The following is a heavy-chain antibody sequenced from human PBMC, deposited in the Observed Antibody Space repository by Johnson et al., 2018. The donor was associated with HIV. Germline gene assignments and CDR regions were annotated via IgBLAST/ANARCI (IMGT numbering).Heavy chain of an antibody. CDR1: GFTFSSYA. D-gene: IGHD6-13*01. CDR2: ISYDGSNK. V-gene: IGHV3-30*14. Sequence: QMQLVESGGGVVQPGRSLRLSCAASGFTFSSYAMHWVRQAPGKGLEWVAVISYDGSNKYYADSVKGRFTTSRDNSKHTVYLKMNSLRAEDTAVYYCAKDSSSWYGGAFDIWGQGTMVTVSS. J-gene: IGHJ3*02. CDR3: AKDSSSWYGGAFDI.